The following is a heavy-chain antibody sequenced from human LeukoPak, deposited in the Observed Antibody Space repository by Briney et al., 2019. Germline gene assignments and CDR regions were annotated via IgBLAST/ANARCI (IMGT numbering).Heavy chain of an antibody. CDR1: GGTFSSYA. Sequence: SVKVSCKASGGTFSSYAISWVRQAPGQGLEWMGGIIPIFGTANYAQKFQGRVTITTDESTSTAYMEPSSLRSEDTAVYYCASFTMVRGVRTRDRVDYWGQGTLVTVSS. D-gene: IGHD3-10*01. J-gene: IGHJ4*02. CDR2: IIPIFGTA. V-gene: IGHV1-69*05. CDR3: ASFTMVRGVRTRDRVDY.